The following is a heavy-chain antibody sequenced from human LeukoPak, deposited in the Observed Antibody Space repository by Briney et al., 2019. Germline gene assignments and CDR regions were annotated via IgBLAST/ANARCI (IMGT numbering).Heavy chain of an antibody. Sequence: ASVKVSCKASGYTFTGYYMHWVRQAPGQGLEWMGWINPNSGGTSYAQKFQGRVTMTRDTSISTAYMELSRLRSDDTAVYYCATPESGYSSGWFDYWGQGTLVTVSS. J-gene: IGHJ4*02. D-gene: IGHD6-19*01. CDR1: GYTFTGYY. CDR2: INPNSGGT. CDR3: ATPESGYSSGWFDY. V-gene: IGHV1-2*02.